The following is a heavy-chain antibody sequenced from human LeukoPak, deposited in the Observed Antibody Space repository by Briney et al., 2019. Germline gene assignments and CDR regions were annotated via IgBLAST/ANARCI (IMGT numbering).Heavy chain of an antibody. CDR2: INPNSVGT. CDR1: GYTFTGYY. V-gene: IGHV1-2*02. D-gene: IGHD6-25*01. CDR3: ARGNDFSSSGPLLDY. Sequence: GASVKVSCKASGYTFTGYYMHWVRQAPGQGLEWMGWINPNSVGTNYAQNFQDRVAMTRDTSITTAYMELSRLRSDDTAVYYCARGNDFSSSGPLLDYWGQGTLVTVSS. J-gene: IGHJ4*02.